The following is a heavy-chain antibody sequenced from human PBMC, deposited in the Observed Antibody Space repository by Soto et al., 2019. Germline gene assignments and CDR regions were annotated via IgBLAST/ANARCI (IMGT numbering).Heavy chain of an antibody. CDR1: GFTVSSNY. Sequence: GGSLRLSCAASGFTVSSNYMSWVRQAPGKGLEWVSVIYSGGSTYYADTVKGRFTISRNNSKNTPYLQMNSLRAEDTAVYYCARRYCSSTSCRDYYYYYMDVWGKGTTVTVSS. CDR2: IYSGGST. CDR3: ARRYCSSTSCRDYYYYYMDV. D-gene: IGHD2-2*01. V-gene: IGHV3-66*04. J-gene: IGHJ6*03.